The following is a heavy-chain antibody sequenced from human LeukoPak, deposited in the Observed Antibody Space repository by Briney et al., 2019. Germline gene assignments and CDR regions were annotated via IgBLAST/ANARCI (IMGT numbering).Heavy chain of an antibody. CDR3: ARPDYPNYYDSSGYYSPFDY. CDR1: GFTFSTYA. V-gene: IGHV3-30*04. D-gene: IGHD3-22*01. J-gene: IGHJ4*02. Sequence: PGGSLRLSCAASGFTFSTYAMSWVRQAPGKGLEWVAVISYDGSNKHYADSVKGRFTISRDNSKDTLYLQMNSLRADDTAVYYCARPDYPNYYDSSGYYSPFDYWGQGTLVTVSS. CDR2: ISYDGSNK.